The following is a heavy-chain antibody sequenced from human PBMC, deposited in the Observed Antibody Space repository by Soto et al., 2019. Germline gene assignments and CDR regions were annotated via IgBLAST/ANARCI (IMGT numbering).Heavy chain of an antibody. D-gene: IGHD6-6*01. J-gene: IGHJ4*02. CDR3: ATARPYYFDY. CDR2: INHSGST. CDR1: GGSLSGYY. Sequence: SETLSLTCAVYGGSLSGYYWSWIRQPPGKGLEWIGEINHSGSTNYNPSLKSRVTISVDTSKNQFSLKLSSVTAADTAVYYCATARPYYFDYWGQGTLVTVSS. V-gene: IGHV4-34*01.